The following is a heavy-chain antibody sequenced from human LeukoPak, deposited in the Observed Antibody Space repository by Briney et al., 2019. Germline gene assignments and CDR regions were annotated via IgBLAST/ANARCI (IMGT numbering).Heavy chain of an antibody. CDR1: GFTFSSYA. D-gene: IGHD3-22*01. CDR2: LGGNSGYT. Sequence: GGSLRLSCAASGFTFSSYAMSWVRQAPGKGLEWVSDLGGNSGYTYYADSVKGRFTVSRDNSKNTLSLQMNSLRVEDTAVYYCARKSSHFDSSGYFDYWDQGTLLTVSS. J-gene: IGHJ4*02. V-gene: IGHV3-23*01. CDR3: ARKSSHFDSSGYFDY.